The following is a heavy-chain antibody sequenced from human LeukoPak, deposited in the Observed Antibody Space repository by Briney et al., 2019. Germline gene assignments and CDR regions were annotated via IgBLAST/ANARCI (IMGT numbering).Heavy chain of an antibody. V-gene: IGHV3-11*01. CDR3: ARDVGSWGIPPYFDY. J-gene: IGHJ4*02. D-gene: IGHD7-27*01. Sequence: GGSLRLPCAASGFTLSDYYMSWIRQAPGKGLEWVSYISGSGTNIKYADSAKGRFTIFRDNSKNSLYLQMNSLRAEDTAVYYCARDVGSWGIPPYFDYWGQGTLVTVSS. CDR1: GFTLSDYY. CDR2: ISGSGTNI.